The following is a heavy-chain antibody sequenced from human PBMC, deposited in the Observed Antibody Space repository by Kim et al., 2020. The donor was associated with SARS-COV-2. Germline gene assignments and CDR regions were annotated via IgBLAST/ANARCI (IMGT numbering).Heavy chain of an antibody. CDR1: GFTFSSYA. CDR2: ISGSGGST. D-gene: IGHD3-22*01. J-gene: IGHJ4*02. Sequence: GGSLRLSCAASGFTFSSYAMSWVRQAPGKGLEWVSAISGSGGSTYYADSVKGRFTISRDNSKNTLYLQMNSLRAEDTAVYYCAKADAKYYYDSSGYYPFDYWGQGTLVTVSS. CDR3: AKADAKYYYDSSGYYPFDY. V-gene: IGHV3-23*01.